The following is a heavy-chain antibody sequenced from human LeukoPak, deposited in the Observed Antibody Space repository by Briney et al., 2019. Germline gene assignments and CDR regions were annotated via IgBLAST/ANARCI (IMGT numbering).Heavy chain of an antibody. V-gene: IGHV7-4-1*01. CDR3: ARAGSTTWSLYHFDT. CDR1: GYTFTSYV. D-gene: IGHD3-16*02. Sequence: ASVKVSCKASGYTFTSYVMNWVRQAPGQGLEWMGWININSGKTSYAEGFTGRFVFSFDTSVTTAYLQISTLKAEDTAVYYRARAGSTTWSLYHFDTWGQGSRVTVSS. J-gene: IGHJ4*02. CDR2: ININSGKT.